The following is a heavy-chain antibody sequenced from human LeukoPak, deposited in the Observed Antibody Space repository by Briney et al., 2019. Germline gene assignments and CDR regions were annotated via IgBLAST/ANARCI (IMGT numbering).Heavy chain of an antibody. J-gene: IGHJ4*02. CDR3: AKDHYDSNDY. V-gene: IGHV3-23*01. CDR2: ISGSGGST. D-gene: IGHD3-22*01. Sequence: GGSLRLSCAASGFTFSSYAMSWVRQAPGEGLEWVSAISGSGGSTYYADSVKGRFTISRDNSKNTLYLQMDSLRAEDTAVYYCAKDHYDSNDYWGQGTLVTVSS. CDR1: GFTFSSYA.